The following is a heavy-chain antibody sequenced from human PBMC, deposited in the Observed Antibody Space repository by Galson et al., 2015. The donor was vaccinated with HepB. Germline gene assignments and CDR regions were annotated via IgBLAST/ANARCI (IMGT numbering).Heavy chain of an antibody. CDR3: AKDPPHYYDSSADDSSGYYGGVY. CDR1: GFTFSSYA. CDR2: ISGSGGST. J-gene: IGHJ4*02. Sequence: SLRLSCAASGFTFSSYAMSWVRQAPGKGLEWVSAISGSGGSTYYADSVKGRFTISRDNSKNTLYLQMNSLRAEDTAVYYCAKDPPHYYDSSADDSSGYYGGVYWGQGTLVTVSS. V-gene: IGHV3-23*01. D-gene: IGHD3-22*01.